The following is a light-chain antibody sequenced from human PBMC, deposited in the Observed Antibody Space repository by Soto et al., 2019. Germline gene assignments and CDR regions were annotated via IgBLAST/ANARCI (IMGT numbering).Light chain of an antibody. J-gene: IGKJ4*01. Sequence: EIVLTQSPATLSLSPGERATLSCRASQSLDSYLAWYQQKHGHPPRLLIYDASSRATGIPARFSGSGSGTDFTLTISSLESEDFAGYYCQHRSDWPITFGGGTKVEIK. V-gene: IGKV3-11*01. CDR2: DAS. CDR1: QSLDSY. CDR3: QHRSDWPIT.